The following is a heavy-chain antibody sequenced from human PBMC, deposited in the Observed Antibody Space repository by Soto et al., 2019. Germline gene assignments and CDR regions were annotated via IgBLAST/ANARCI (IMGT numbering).Heavy chain of an antibody. J-gene: IGHJ4*02. D-gene: IGHD1-26*01. Sequence: QVQLVQSGAEVKKPGSSVKVSCKASGGTFSSYSINCVRQAPGQGLEWMGEIIPIFGTANYPQKFQGRVTITADESTSTDYMELSSLRSEDTAVYYCARDGGMHTGGIDYWGQGTLVTVSS. CDR1: GGTFSSYS. CDR3: ARDGGMHTGGIDY. CDR2: IIPIFGTA. V-gene: IGHV1-69*01.